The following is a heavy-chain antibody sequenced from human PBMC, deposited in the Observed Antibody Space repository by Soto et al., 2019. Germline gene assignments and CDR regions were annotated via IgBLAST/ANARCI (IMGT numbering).Heavy chain of an antibody. J-gene: IGHJ5*02. CDR1: GYTITSYG. CDR3: ARDKAWELLPSWFDP. CDR2: ISAYNGNT. V-gene: IGHV1-18*04. D-gene: IGHD1-26*01. Sequence: QVQLVQSGAEVKKPGASVKVSCKASGYTITSYGISWVRQAPGQGLEWMGWISAYNGNTNYAQKLQGRVTMTTDTSTGTAYMELRSLRSDDTAVYYCARDKAWELLPSWFDPWGQGTLVTVSS.